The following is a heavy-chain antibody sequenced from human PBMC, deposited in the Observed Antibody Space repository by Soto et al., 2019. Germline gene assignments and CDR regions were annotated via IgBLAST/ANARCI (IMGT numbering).Heavy chain of an antibody. Sequence: GGSLRLSCAASGFTFSSYGMHWVRQAPGKGLEWVAVISYDGSNKYYADSVKGRFTISRDNSKNTLYLQMNSLRAEDTAVYYCAKDYYCSSTSCYDGMDVWGQGTTVTVSS. D-gene: IGHD2-2*01. CDR3: AKDYYCSSTSCYDGMDV. CDR2: ISYDGSNK. J-gene: IGHJ6*02. V-gene: IGHV3-30*18. CDR1: GFTFSSYG.